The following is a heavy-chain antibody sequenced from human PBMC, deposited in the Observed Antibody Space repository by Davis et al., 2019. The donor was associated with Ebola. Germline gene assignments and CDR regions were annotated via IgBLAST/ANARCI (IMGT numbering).Heavy chain of an antibody. D-gene: IGHD2-8*01. V-gene: IGHV4-31*03. CDR1: GGSISSGGYY. Sequence: SETLSLTCTVSGGSISSGGYYWSWLRQHPGKGLEWIGYIYYSGSTYYNPSLKSRVTISVDTSKNQFSLKLSSVTAADTAVYYCARGTRVSGVNFDYWGQGTLITVSS. CDR2: IYYSGST. CDR3: ARGTRVSGVNFDY. J-gene: IGHJ4*02.